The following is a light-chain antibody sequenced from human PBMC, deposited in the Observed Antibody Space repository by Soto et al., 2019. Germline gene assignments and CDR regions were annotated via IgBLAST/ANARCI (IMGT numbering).Light chain of an antibody. Sequence: QSALTQPASVSGSPGQSIAISCTGASSDVDTYNYVSWYQHHPGKAPKLMTYDVTNRPSGVSDRFSGSKSGNTASLTISGLQAEDEADYYCTSYRSSTLFVFGTGTKVTVL. J-gene: IGLJ1*01. CDR2: DVT. CDR1: SSDVDTYNY. CDR3: TSYRSSTLFV. V-gene: IGLV2-14*03.